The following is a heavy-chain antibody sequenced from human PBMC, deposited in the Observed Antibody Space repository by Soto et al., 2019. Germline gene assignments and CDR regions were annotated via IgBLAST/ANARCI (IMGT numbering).Heavy chain of an antibody. Sequence: GASVKVSCKASGYTFTSYYMHWVRQAPGQGLEWMGIINPSGGSTSYAQKFQGRVTMTRDTSTSTVYMELSSLRSEDTAVYYCAREAYPELLRRDGYNSYYYYYGMDVWGQGTTVTVSS. CDR1: GYTFTSYY. J-gene: IGHJ6*02. V-gene: IGHV1-46*01. CDR3: AREAYPELLRRDGYNSYYYYYGMDV. CDR2: INPSGGST. D-gene: IGHD5-12*01.